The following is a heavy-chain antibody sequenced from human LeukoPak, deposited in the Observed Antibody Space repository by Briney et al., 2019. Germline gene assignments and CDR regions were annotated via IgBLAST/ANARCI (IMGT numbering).Heavy chain of an antibody. D-gene: IGHD3-10*01. CDR2: ISSGGST. CDR3: AKHYLRFSDY. V-gene: IGHV3-23*01. Sequence: GGSLRLSCAASGFTFSSYHMTWVRQTPGKGLEWVSAISSGGSTYYADSVKGRFTISRDNSKNMLYLDMNSLRAEDTAQYFCAKHYLRFSDYWGQGTLVTVSS. J-gene: IGHJ4*02. CDR1: GFTFSSYH.